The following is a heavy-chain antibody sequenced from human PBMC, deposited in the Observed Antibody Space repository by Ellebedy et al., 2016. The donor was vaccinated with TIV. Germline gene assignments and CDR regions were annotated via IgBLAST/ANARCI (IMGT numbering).Heavy chain of an antibody. CDR1: GYTFTNYW. CDR2: IYPGDSDT. V-gene: IGHV5-51*01. D-gene: IGHD4-23*01. Sequence: GESLKISXKGSGYTFTNYWIGWVRQMPGKGLEWMGIIYPGDSDTRYSPSFQGQVTISADKSISTAYLQWSSLKASDTAMYYCATGLRWSSFDYWGKGTLVTVSS. J-gene: IGHJ4*02. CDR3: ATGLRWSSFDY.